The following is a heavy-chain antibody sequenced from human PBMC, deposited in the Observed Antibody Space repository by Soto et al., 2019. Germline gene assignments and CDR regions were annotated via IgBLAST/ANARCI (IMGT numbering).Heavy chain of an antibody. CDR1: GYIFINYY. Sequence: ASVKVSCKASGYIFINYYIHWVRQAPGQGLEWMGWISAYNGNTNYAQKLQGRVTMTTDTSTSTAYMELRSLRSDDTAVYYCARVRRPYYYDSSGYYSDVWGQGTTVTVSS. V-gene: IGHV1-18*04. CDR2: ISAYNGNT. CDR3: ARVRRPYYYDSSGYYSDV. J-gene: IGHJ6*02. D-gene: IGHD3-22*01.